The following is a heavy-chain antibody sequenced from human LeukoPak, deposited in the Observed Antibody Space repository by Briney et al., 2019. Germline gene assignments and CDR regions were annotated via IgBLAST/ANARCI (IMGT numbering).Heavy chain of an antibody. D-gene: IGHD3-10*01. J-gene: IGHJ4*02. Sequence: QPGGSLRLSCAASGFTFNNYWMSWVRQAPGKGLEWVANIREDGSEKYYVDSVKGQFTISRDNAKNSLFLQMNYLRAEDTAIYYCARDLAGHYYGSGSSFDYWGQGTLVTVSS. V-gene: IGHV3-7*01. CDR1: GFTFNNYW. CDR3: ARDLAGHYYGSGSSFDY. CDR2: IREDGSEK.